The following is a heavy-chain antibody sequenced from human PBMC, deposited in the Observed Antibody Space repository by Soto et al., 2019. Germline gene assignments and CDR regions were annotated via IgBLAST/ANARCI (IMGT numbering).Heavy chain of an antibody. CDR1: GFTFNNAW. CDR2: IESKTDGGAI. J-gene: IGHJ3*02. CDR3: TTPGLYPRSYYTAFHI. D-gene: IGHD2-2*02. Sequence: EVQLVESGGGLVKPGGSLRLSCAASGFTFNNAWMTWVRQAPGKGLEWVGRIESKTDGGAIDYAAPLKGRFTMSRDDSKNTLSLQMNSLKTEDTAMYYCTTPGLYPRSYYTAFHIWGQGTMVTISS. V-gene: IGHV3-15*04.